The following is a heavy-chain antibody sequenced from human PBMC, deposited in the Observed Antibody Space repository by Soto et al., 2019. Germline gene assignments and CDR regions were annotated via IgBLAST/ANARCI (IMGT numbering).Heavy chain of an antibody. CDR2: ISYDGSNK. CDR3: AGGYSYGEFDY. Sequence: QVQLVESGGGVVQPGRSLRLSCAASGFTFSSYAMHWVRQAPGKGLEWVAVISYDGSNKYYADSVKGRFTISRDNSKNTLYLQMNSLRAEDTAVYYCAGGYSYGEFDYWGQGTLVTVSS. D-gene: IGHD5-18*01. V-gene: IGHV3-30-3*01. CDR1: GFTFSSYA. J-gene: IGHJ4*02.